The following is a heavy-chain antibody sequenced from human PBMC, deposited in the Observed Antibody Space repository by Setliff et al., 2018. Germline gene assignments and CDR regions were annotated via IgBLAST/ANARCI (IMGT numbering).Heavy chain of an antibody. V-gene: IGHV1-18*01. CDR3: ARGPLDFVVVPAAAKFDS. CDR2: ISA. Sequence: ASVKVSCKASGYTFTSYGVSWVRQAPGQGLEWMGWISAYAQKFQGRVTMTADTPTSTAYMELRSLTSDDTAVYYCARGPLDFVVVPAAAKFDSWGQGTLVTVSS. J-gene: IGHJ4*02. CDR1: GYTFTSYG. D-gene: IGHD2-2*01.